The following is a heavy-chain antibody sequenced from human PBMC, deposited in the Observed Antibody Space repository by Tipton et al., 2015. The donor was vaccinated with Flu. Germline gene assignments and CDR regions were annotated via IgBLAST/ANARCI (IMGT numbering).Heavy chain of an antibody. V-gene: IGHV4-39*01. CDR2: IYYSGST. Sequence: LRLSCTVSGGSISSSSYYWGWIRQPPGKGLEWIGSIYYSGSTYYNPSLKSRVTISVDTSKNQFSLKLSSVTAADTAVYYCARHGLGVFDYWGQGTLVTVSS. CDR1: GGSISSSSYY. J-gene: IGHJ4*02. D-gene: IGHD3-16*01. CDR3: ARHGLGVFDY.